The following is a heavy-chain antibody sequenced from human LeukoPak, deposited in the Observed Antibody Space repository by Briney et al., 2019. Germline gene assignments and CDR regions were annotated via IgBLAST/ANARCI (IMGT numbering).Heavy chain of an antibody. V-gene: IGHV3-30*02. J-gene: IGHJ3*02. CDR2: IRYDGSNK. D-gene: IGHD3-22*01. CDR3: ARDDSSGYYLLGAFDI. Sequence: PGGSLRLSCAASGFTFSSYGVHWVRQAPGKGLEWVAFIRYDGSNKYYPDSVKGRFTISRDDSKNTLYLQMNSLRADDTAVYYCARDDSSGYYLLGAFDIWGQGTMVTVSS. CDR1: GFTFSSYG.